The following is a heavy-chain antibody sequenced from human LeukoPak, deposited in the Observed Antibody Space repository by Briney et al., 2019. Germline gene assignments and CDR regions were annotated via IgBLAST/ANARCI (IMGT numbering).Heavy chain of an antibody. CDR3: AKDARIAAAGKSGYFQH. V-gene: IGHV3-23*01. D-gene: IGHD6-13*01. J-gene: IGHJ1*01. Sequence: GGSLRLSCAASGFTFSNYAMSWVRQAPGKGLEWVSAISGSGGSTYYADSVKGRFTISRDNSKNTLYLQMNSLRAEETAVNYWAKDARIAAAGKSGYFQHWGQGTLVTVSS. CDR2: ISGSGGST. CDR1: GFTFSNYA.